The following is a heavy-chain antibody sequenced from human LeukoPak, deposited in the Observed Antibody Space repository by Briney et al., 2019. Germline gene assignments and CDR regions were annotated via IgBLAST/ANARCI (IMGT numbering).Heavy chain of an antibody. CDR3: ARDLRIYGDYAGLYGMGV. J-gene: IGHJ6*02. CDR2: ISSSSSYI. V-gene: IGHV3-21*01. D-gene: IGHD4-17*01. CDR1: GFTFSSYS. Sequence: GGSLRLSCAASGFTFSSYSMNWVRQAPGKGLEWVSSISSSSSYIYYADSVKGRFTISRDNAKNSLYLQMNSLRAEDTAVYYCARDLRIYGDYAGLYGMGVWGQGTTVTVSS.